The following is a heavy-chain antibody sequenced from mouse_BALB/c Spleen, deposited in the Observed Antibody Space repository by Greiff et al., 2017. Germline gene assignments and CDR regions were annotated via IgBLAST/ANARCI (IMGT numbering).Heavy chain of an antibody. J-gene: IGHJ4*01. Sequence: EVQRVESGGGLVQPGGSRKLSCAASGFTFSSFGMHWVRQAPEKGLEWVAYISSGSSTIYYADTVKGRFTISRDNPKNTLFLQMTSLRSEDTAMYYCARSPLYYEGAMDYWGQGTSVTVSS. V-gene: IGHV5-17*02. CDR2: ISSGSSTI. CDR1: GFTFSSFG. CDR3: ARSPLYYEGAMDY. D-gene: IGHD2-4*01.